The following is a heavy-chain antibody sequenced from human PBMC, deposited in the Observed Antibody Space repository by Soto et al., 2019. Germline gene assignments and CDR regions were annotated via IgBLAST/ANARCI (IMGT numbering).Heavy chain of an antibody. CDR3: TRDRHTGYDSPVGDY. Sequence: GGSLRLSCAASGFTFSSYDMHWVRQAPGKGLEWVAFIWFDGSNKYYADSVKGRFTISRDNSKNTLYLQMNSLRAEDTAAYYCTRDRHTGYDSPVGDYWGQGTLVTVSS. V-gene: IGHV3-33*01. CDR2: IWFDGSNK. D-gene: IGHD5-12*01. CDR1: GFTFSSYD. J-gene: IGHJ4*02.